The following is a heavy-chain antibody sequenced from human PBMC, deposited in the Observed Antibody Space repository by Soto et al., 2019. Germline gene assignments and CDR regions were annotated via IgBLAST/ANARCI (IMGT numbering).Heavy chain of an antibody. CDR2: IVSGSTYT. V-gene: IGHV3-11*06. D-gene: IGHD2-21*01. CDR3: ARVDGESRVDV. CDR1: VFTFSDYY. J-gene: IGHJ6*02. Sequence: VQLVESGGGLVKPGGSLRLSCAASVFTFSDYYMAWVRQTPGKGLEWIAYIVSGSTYTNYADSVKGRFTISRDNDRESLFLEMNSLRADDTALYYCARVDGESRVDVWGQGTTVSVS.